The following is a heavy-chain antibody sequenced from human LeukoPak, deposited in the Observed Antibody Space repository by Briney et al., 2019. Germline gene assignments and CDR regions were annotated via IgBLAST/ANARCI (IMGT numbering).Heavy chain of an antibody. CDR3: ARDYYWYDY. D-gene: IGHD2-8*01. CDR1: GLSFSSYE. CDR2: ISSSGSTI. V-gene: IGHV3-48*03. Sequence: GGSLRLSCAASGLSFSSYEMNWARQAPGKGLEWVSYISSSGSTINYADSVKGRFTISRDNAKNSLYLQMNSLRAEDTAVYYCARDYYWYDYWGQGTLVTVSS. J-gene: IGHJ4*02.